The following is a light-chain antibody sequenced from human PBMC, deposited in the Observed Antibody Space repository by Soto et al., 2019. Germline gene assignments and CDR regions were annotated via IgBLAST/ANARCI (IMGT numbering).Light chain of an antibody. CDR2: AAS. CDR3: QQSYSTPIT. J-gene: IGKJ5*01. Sequence: DIQMTQSPSSVSASVGDRVNITCRASQGVSNWLAWYQQKPGRAPKLLIYAASTVQSGVPSRFSGSGSGTDFTLTISSLQPEDFATYCCQQSYSTPITFGQGTRLEIK. CDR1: QGVSNW. V-gene: IGKV1-12*01.